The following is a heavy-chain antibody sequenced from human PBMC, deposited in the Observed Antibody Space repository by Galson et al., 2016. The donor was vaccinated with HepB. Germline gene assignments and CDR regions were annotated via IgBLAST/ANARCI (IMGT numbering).Heavy chain of an antibody. J-gene: IGHJ2*01. CDR3: ARLFEQQLEWEDYWYFDL. D-gene: IGHD6-13*01. CDR2: IYYSGST. Sequence: TLSLTCTVSGDSISSGDYYWSWIRQHPGKGLEWIGYIYYSGSTYYNPSLKSRVSISVDTSKNQFSLKVSSVTAADTAIYYCARLFEQQLEWEDYWYFDLWGRGTLVTVSS. V-gene: IGHV4-31*03. CDR1: GDSISSGDYY.